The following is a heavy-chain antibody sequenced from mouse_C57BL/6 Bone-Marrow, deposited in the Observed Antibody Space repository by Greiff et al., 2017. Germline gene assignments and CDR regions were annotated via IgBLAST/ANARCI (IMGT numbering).Heavy chain of an antibody. CDR1: GYTFTDYE. J-gene: IGHJ2*01. V-gene: IGHV1-15*01. Sequence: VKLVESGAELVRPGASVTLSCKASGYTFTDYEMHWVKQTPVHGLEWIGAIDPETGGTAYNQKFKGKAILTADKSSSTAYMELRSLTSEDSAVYYCTSLMVVEEDYWGQGTTRTVSS. CDR3: TSLMVVEEDY. D-gene: IGHD1-1*01. CDR2: IDPETGGT.